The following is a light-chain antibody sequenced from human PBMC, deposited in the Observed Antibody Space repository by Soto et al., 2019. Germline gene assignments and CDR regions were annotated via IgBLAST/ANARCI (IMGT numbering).Light chain of an antibody. J-gene: IGKJ5*01. Sequence: EIVLTQSPATLSLSPGERATLSCSASQSVSSYLAWYQQKPGQAPRLLIYDASNRATGIPARFSGSGSGTDFTLTISSLEPEDFAVYYCQQRSNWPLPITFGQGTRLEIK. CDR3: QQRSNWPLPIT. CDR1: QSVSSY. V-gene: IGKV3-11*01. CDR2: DAS.